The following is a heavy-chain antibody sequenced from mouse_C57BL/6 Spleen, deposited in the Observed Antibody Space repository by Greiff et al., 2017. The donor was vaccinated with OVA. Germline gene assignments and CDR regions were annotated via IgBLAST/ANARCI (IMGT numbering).Heavy chain of an antibody. D-gene: IGHD2-4*01. V-gene: IGHV5-9*01. J-gene: IGHJ2*01. Sequence: EVKLMESGGGLVKPGGSLKLSCAASGFTFSSYTMSWVRQTPEKRLEWVATISGGGGNTYYPDSVKGRFTISRDNAKNTLYLQMSSLRSEDTALYYCARQRLRGGFDYWGQGTTLTVSS. CDR1: GFTFSSYT. CDR3: ARQRLRGGFDY. CDR2: ISGGGGNT.